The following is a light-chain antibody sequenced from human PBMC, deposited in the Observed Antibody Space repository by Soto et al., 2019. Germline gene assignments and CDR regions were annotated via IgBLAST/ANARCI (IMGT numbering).Light chain of an antibody. V-gene: IGKV1-27*01. Sequence: IQMTQSPSSLSASVGDRVNITCRASQGIRNYLAWYQQKPGKVPTLLIYAASTLQSGVPSRFGGSGSGTDFTLTISSLQPEDVATYYCQKYNSAPPLTFGGGTKVEIK. CDR1: QGIRNY. J-gene: IGKJ4*01. CDR2: AAS. CDR3: QKYNSAPPLT.